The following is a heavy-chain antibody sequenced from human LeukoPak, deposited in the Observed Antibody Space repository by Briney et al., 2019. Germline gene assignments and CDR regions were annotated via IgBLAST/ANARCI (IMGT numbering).Heavy chain of an antibody. CDR2: INHSGST. CDR1: GGSFSGYY. D-gene: IGHD7-27*01. V-gene: IGHV4-34*01. Sequence: PSETLSLTCAVYGGSFSGYYWSWIRQPPGKGPEWIGEINHSGSTNYNPSLKSRVTISVDTSKNQFSLKLSSVTAADTAVYYCASRLLGNWGQGTLVTVSS. J-gene: IGHJ4*02. CDR3: ASRLLGN.